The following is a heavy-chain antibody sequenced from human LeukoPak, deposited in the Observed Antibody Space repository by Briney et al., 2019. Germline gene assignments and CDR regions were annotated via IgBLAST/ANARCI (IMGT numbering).Heavy chain of an antibody. CDR1: GFTFSSYG. J-gene: IGHJ3*02. CDR2: ISYDGSNK. CDR3: AKDISKSGGSGRGDAFDI. V-gene: IGHV3-30*18. Sequence: GRSLRLSCAASGFTFSSYGMHWVRQAPGKGLEGVAVISYDGSNKYYADSVKGRFTISRDNSKNTLYLQMNSLRAEDTAVYYCAKDISKSGGSGRGDAFDIWGQGTMVTVSS. D-gene: IGHD3-10*01.